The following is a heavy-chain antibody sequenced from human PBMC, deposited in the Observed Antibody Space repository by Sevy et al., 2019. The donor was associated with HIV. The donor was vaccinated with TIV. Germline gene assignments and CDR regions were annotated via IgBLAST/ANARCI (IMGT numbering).Heavy chain of an antibody. CDR1: EFTFSSYA. V-gene: IGHV3-30-3*01. J-gene: IGHJ4*02. Sequence: GGSLRLSCAASEFTFSSYAMHWVRQAPGKGLEWVAVISYDGSNKYYADSVKGRFTISRDNSKNTLYLQMNSLRAEDTAVYYCARDIGRTSVAEVFDYWGQGTLVTVSS. CDR3: ARDIGRTSVAEVFDY. D-gene: IGHD6-19*01. CDR2: ISYDGSNK.